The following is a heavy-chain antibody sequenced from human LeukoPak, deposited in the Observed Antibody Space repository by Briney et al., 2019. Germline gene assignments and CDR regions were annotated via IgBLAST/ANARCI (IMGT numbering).Heavy chain of an antibody. J-gene: IGHJ4*02. CDR3: ARVPQGRIAAAGIVFDY. CDR1: GGSISSYY. D-gene: IGHD6-13*01. Sequence: SETLSLTCTVSGGSISSYYWSWIRQPPGKGLEWIGEINHSGSTNYNPSLKSRVTISVDTSKNQFSLKLSSVTAADTAVYYCARVPQGRIAAAGIVFDYWGQGTLVTVSS. V-gene: IGHV4-34*01. CDR2: INHSGST.